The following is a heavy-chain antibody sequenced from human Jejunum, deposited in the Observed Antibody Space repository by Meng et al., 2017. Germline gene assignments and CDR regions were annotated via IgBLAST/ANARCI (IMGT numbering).Heavy chain of an antibody. D-gene: IGHD3-10*01. CDR2: IGSAYNT. V-gene: IGHV3-13*01. CDR3: ARAPRGYRNFWYFNL. J-gene: IGHJ2*01. CDR1: GFSFSSYD. Sequence: EGELVWSGGGLVPPGGSLRLSCVSSGFSFSSYDMHWVRQSTGRGLEWLAGIGSAYNTFYPGSVKGRFTISRENAENSLYLQMNSVRAGDTAVYYCARAPRGYRNFWYFNLWGRGTLVTVSS.